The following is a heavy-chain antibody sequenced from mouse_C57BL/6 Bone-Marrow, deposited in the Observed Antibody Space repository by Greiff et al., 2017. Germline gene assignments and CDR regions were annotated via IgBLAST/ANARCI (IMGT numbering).Heavy chain of an antibody. D-gene: IGHD1-1*01. CDR2: IDPNSGGT. CDR1: GYTFTSYW. CDR3: ARPHYYGSSYRFAY. V-gene: IGHV1-72*01. Sequence: QVQLQQPGAELVKPGASVKLSCKASGYTFTSYWMHWVKQRPGRGREWHGRIDPNSGGTKYNEKFKSKATLTVDKPSSTAYIQLSSLTSEDSAVYCCARPHYYGSSYRFAYWGQGTLVTVSA. J-gene: IGHJ3*01.